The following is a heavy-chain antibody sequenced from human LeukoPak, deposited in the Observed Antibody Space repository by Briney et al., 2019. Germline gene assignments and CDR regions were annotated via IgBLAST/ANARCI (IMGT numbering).Heavy chain of an antibody. CDR3: ARSRAVVVPAAITTSYYYYGMDV. J-gene: IGHJ6*02. D-gene: IGHD2-2*02. CDR2: ISAYNGNT. V-gene: IGHV1-18*01. Sequence: ASVKVSCKASGYTFTSYGISWVRQAPGQGLEWMGWISAYNGNTNYAQKLQGRVTMTTDTSTSTAYMELRSLRSDDTAVYYCARSRAVVVPAAITTSYYYYGMDVWGQGTTVTVSS. CDR1: GYTFTSYG.